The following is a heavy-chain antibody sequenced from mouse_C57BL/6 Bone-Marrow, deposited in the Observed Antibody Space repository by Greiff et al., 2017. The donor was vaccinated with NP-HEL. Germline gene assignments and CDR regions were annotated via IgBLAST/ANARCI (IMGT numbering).Heavy chain of an antibody. D-gene: IGHD1-1*01. Sequence: QVQLQQSGAELARPGASVKMSCKASGYTFTSYTMHWVNQRPGQGLEWIGNINPCSGYTQYNQKFQDKATLTADKSSSTAYMQLSSLTSEDSAFYYCARASPLILRWYFDFWGPGTPVTVSS. V-gene: IGHV1-4*01. CDR3: ARASPLILRWYFDF. J-gene: IGHJ1*01. CDR1: GYTFTSYT. CDR2: INPCSGYT.